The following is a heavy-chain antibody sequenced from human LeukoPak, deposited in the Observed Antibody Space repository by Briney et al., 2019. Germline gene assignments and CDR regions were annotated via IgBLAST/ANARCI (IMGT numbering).Heavy chain of an antibody. V-gene: IGHV3-66*01. Sequence: GGSLRLSCAASGFTVSSNYMSWVRQAPGKGLEWVSVIYSGGSTYYADSVKGRFTISRDNSKNTLYLQMNSLRADDTALYYCARDRPAAAGTERLDYWGQGTLVTVSS. CDR1: GFTVSSNY. J-gene: IGHJ4*02. CDR2: IYSGGST. D-gene: IGHD6-13*01. CDR3: ARDRPAAAGTERLDY.